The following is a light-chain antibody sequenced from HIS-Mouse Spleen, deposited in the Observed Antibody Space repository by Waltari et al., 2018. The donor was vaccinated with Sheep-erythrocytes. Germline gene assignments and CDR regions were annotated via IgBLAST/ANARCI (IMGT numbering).Light chain of an antibody. CDR2: EGS. V-gene: IGLV2-23*01. CDR1: SSDVGSYNR. J-gene: IGLJ3*02. CDR3: CSYAGSSTPWV. Sequence: QSALTQPASVSGSPGQSITISCTGTSSDVGSYNRVSWYQQHPGKAPKRMIYEGSKRPSGVSNRFSGSKSGNTASLTISGLQAEDEADYYCCSYAGSSTPWVFGGGTKLTVL.